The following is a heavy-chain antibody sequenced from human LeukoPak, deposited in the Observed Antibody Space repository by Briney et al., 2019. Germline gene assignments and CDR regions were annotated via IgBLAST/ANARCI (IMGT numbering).Heavy chain of an antibody. J-gene: IGHJ4*02. Sequence: GGSLRLSCAASGFTFSSYAMHWVRQAPGKGLEWVAVISYDGSNKYYADSVKGRFTISRDNSKNTLYLQMNSLRAEDTAVYYCARDEPWGSQDYWGQGTLVTVSS. CDR1: GFTFSSYA. D-gene: IGHD1-14*01. CDR3: ARDEPWGSQDY. V-gene: IGHV3-30-3*01. CDR2: ISYDGSNK.